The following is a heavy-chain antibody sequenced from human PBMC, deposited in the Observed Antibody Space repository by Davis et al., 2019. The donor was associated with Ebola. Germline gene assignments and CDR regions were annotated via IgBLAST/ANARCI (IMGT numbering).Heavy chain of an antibody. CDR1: GYTFTNYD. V-gene: IGHV1-8*01. J-gene: IGHJ5*02. CDR3: ASTPSRGYNWFDP. Sequence: AASVKVSCKTSGYTFTNYDINWVRQATGQGLEWMGWMNPNSGNTGYAQKFQGRVTMTRNTSISTAYMELSSLRSEDTAVYYCASTPSRGYNWFDPWGQGTLVTVSS. CDR2: MNPNSGNT.